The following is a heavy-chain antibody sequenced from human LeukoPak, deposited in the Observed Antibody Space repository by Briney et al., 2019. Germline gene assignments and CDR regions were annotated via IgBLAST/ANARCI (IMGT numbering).Heavy chain of an antibody. Sequence: PSETLSLTCTVSGGSISSSSYYWGWIRQPPGKGLEWIGSIYYSGSTYYNPSLKSRVTISVDTSKNQFSLKLSSVTAADTAVYYCARLSTGTLGVVPWGQGTLVTVSS. D-gene: IGHD1-1*01. CDR2: IYYSGST. V-gene: IGHV4-39*01. J-gene: IGHJ4*02. CDR3: ARLSTGTLGVVP. CDR1: GGSISSSSYY.